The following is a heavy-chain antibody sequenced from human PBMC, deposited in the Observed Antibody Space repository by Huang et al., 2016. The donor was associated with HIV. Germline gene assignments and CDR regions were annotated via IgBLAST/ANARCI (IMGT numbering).Heavy chain of an antibody. CDR1: GYSFTTYW. D-gene: IGHD3-22*01. Sequence: EVQLVQSGAEVKKPGESLNISCKGSGYSFTTYWSGWVRQMPGKGLEWRGFILPGDSHTRYSPSFRGQVTISADKSISTAYLQWSSLKASDTAMYYCATQRAFHYDSSGYPYAFDIWGQGTLVTVSS. CDR2: ILPGDSHT. CDR3: ATQRAFHYDSSGYPYAFDI. V-gene: IGHV5-51*01. J-gene: IGHJ3*02.